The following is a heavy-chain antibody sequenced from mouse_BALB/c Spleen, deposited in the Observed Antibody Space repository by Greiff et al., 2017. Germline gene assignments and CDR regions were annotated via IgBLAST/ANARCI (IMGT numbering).Heavy chain of an antibody. CDR1: GFTFSDYY. D-gene: IGHD2-14*01. CDR3: AREAYYRYDRWYFDV. CDR2: ISDGGSYT. Sequence: EVHLVESGGGLVKPGGSLKLSCAASGFTFSDYYLYWVRQTPKKRLEWVATISDGGSYTYYQESVKGRFTISRDTAKNNLYLQMSSLKSEDTAMYYCAREAYYRYDRWYFDVWGAGTTVTVSS. J-gene: IGHJ1*01. V-gene: IGHV5-4*02.